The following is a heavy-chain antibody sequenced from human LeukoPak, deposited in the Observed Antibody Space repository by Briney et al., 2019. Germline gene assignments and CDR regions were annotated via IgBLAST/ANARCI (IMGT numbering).Heavy chain of an antibody. CDR1: GFTFSSYW. CDR2: IRYDGSNK. J-gene: IGHJ6*03. CDR3: ARDATTAVGWVYMDV. Sequence: GGSLRLSCAASGFTFSSYWMSWVRQAPGKGLEWVAFIRYDGSNKYYADSVKGRFTISRDNSKNTLYLQMNSLRAEDTGLYYCARDATTAVGWVYMDVWGKGTTVTISS. V-gene: IGHV3-30*02. D-gene: IGHD6-13*01.